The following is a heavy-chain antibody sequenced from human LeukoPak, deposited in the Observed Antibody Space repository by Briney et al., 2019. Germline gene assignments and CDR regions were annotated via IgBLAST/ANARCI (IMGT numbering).Heavy chain of an antibody. CDR1: GFTFSSYS. D-gene: IGHD6-13*01. V-gene: IGHV3-21*01. CDR2: ISSSSSYI. J-gene: IGHJ4*02. CDR3: ARIIIAAAGTEASDY. Sequence: GGSQRLSCAASGFTFSSYSMNWVRQAPGKGLEWVSSISSSSSYICYADSVKGRFTISRDNAKNSLYLQMNSLRAEDTAVYYCARIIIAAAGTEASDYWGQGTLVTVSS.